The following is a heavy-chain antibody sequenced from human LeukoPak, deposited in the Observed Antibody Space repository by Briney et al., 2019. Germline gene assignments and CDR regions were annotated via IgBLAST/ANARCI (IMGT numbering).Heavy chain of an antibody. CDR1: GYTFTSYA. J-gene: IGHJ5*02. V-gene: IGHV1-3*01. D-gene: IGHD3-9*01. CDR3: ARDLNPDDILTGLLGFDP. Sequence: ASVKVSCKTSGYTFTSYAMHWVRQAPGQRLEWMGWINAGNGNTKYSQKFQGRVTITRDTSASTAYMELSSLRSEDTAVYYCARDLNPDDILTGLLGFDPWGQGTLVTVSS. CDR2: INAGNGNT.